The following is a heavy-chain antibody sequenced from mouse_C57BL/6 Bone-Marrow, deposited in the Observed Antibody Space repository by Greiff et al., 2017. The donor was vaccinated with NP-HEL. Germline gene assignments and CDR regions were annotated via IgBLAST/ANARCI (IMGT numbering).Heavy chain of an antibody. Sequence: VKLVESGPELVKPGASVKISCKASGYAFSSSWMNWVKQRPGKGLEWIGRIYPGDGDTNYNGKFKGKATLTADKSSSTAYMQLSSLTSEDSAVYFCARNHYYGSSYNYWGQGTTLTVSS. D-gene: IGHD1-1*01. J-gene: IGHJ2*01. V-gene: IGHV1-82*01. CDR1: GYAFSSSW. CDR3: ARNHYYGSSYNY. CDR2: IYPGDGDT.